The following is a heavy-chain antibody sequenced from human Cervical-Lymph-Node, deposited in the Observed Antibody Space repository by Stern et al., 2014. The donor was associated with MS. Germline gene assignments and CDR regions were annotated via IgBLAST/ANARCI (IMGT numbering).Heavy chain of an antibody. D-gene: IGHD3-22*01. V-gene: IGHV2-70*01. CDR3: ARVVGYYDSRGYFDY. Sequence: ESGPALVKPTQTLTLTCTFSGFSLSTSGMCVSWIRQPPGKALEWLALLDWDDDKYYSTSLKTRLTISKDTSKNQVVLTMTNMDPVDTATYYCARVVGYYDSRGYFDYWGQGTLVTVSS. J-gene: IGHJ4*02. CDR2: LDWDDDK. CDR1: GFSLSTSGMC.